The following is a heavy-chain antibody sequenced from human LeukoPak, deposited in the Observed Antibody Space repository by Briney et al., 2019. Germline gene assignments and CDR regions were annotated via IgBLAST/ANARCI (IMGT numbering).Heavy chain of an antibody. V-gene: IGHV4-39*01. CDR3: ARLRKQWLEGDFDY. Sequence: SETLSLTCTVSGGSISSSSYYWGWIRQPPGKGLEWIGSIYYSGSTYYNPSLKSRVTISVDTSKNQFSLKLDSVTAADTAVYYCARLRKQWLEGDFDYWGQGTLVTVSS. CDR1: GGSISSSSYY. CDR2: IYYSGST. J-gene: IGHJ4*02. D-gene: IGHD6-19*01.